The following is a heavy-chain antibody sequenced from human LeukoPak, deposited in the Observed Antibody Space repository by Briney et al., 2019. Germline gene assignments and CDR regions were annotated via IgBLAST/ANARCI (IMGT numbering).Heavy chain of an antibody. CDR3: ARADCPSSTCYLRRSWFDP. Sequence: GGSLRLSCAASGFSLASYDMNWARQAPGKGLEWVSSISFSSTYIYYRASVKGRFTISRDNAKNSLYLEMNNLRDEDTAVYYCARADCPSSTCYLRRSWFDPWGQGTLVTVSS. V-gene: IGHV3-21*06. CDR2: ISFSSTYI. CDR1: GFSLASYD. J-gene: IGHJ5*02. D-gene: IGHD2-2*01.